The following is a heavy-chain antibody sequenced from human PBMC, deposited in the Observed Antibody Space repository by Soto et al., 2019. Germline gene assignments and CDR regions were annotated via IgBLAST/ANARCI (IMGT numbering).Heavy chain of an antibody. CDR1: CGSISSYY. D-gene: IGHD3-10*01. V-gene: IGHV4-59*08. CDR3: ARRYGQNAFDI. J-gene: IGHJ3*02. CDR2: IYYSGST. Sequence: SETLSVTCTVSCGSISSYYWSWIRQPPGKGLGWIGYIYYSGSTNYNPSLKSRVTISVDTSKNQFSLKLSSVTAADTAVYYCARRYGQNAFDIWGQGTMVTVSS.